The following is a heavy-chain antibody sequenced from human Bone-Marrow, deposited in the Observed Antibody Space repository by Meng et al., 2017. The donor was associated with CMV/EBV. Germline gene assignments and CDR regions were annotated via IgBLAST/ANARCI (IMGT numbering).Heavy chain of an antibody. J-gene: IGHJ1*01. CDR3: ELRYDSGGYHQ. Sequence: GESLKISCAASGFTFTPYWIHWVRQAPGKGLVWVSRINSDGRGTSYADSVKGRFTVSRDNANNTLYLQMDSLRAEDTAVYYCELRYDSGGYHQWGQGTLVPVSS. CDR1: GFTFTPYW. D-gene: IGHD3-22*01. CDR2: INSDGRGT. V-gene: IGHV3-74*01.